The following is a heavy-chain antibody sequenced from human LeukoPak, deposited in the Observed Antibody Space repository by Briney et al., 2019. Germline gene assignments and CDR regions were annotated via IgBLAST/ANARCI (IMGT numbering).Heavy chain of an antibody. J-gene: IGHJ5*02. CDR1: GFTFGKYW. CDR2: IKLDGSEK. V-gene: IGHV3-7*01. D-gene: IGHD2-21*01. Sequence: PGGSLRLSCVASGFTFGKYWMSWVRQAPGKGLEWVANIKLDGSEKNYVDSVKGRFTISRDNTKNSLYLQMNSLRAEDTAVYYCARVGNGDFTWFNPWGQGTLVSVSS. CDR3: ARVGNGDFTWFNP.